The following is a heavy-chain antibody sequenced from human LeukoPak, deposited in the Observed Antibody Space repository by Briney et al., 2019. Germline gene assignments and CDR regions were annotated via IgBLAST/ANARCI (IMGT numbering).Heavy chain of an antibody. CDR2: IYYSGST. CDR1: GGSISSSSYY. Sequence: SETLSLTCTVSGGSISSSSYYWGWIRQPPGKGLEWIGSIYYSGSTYYNPSLKSRDTISVDTSKNQFSLKLSSVTAADTAVYYCARCRRDGYNPIFDYWGQGTLVTVSS. V-gene: IGHV4-39*01. D-gene: IGHD5-24*01. CDR3: ARCRRDGYNPIFDY. J-gene: IGHJ4*02.